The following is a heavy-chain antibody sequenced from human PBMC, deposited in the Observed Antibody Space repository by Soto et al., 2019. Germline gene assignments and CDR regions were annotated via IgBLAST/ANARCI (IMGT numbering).Heavy chain of an antibody. Sequence: GGSLRLSCAASGFTFSSYSMNWVRQAPGKGLEWVSSISSSSYIYYADSVKGRFTISRDNAKNSLYLQMNSLRAEDTAVYYCARDRYNWNAIDYWGQGTLVTVSS. CDR3: ARDRYNWNAIDY. J-gene: IGHJ4*02. D-gene: IGHD1-1*01. CDR1: GFTFSSYS. V-gene: IGHV3-21*01. CDR2: ISSSSYI.